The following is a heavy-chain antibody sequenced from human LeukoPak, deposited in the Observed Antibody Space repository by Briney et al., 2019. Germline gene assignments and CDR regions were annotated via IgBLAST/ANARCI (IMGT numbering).Heavy chain of an antibody. J-gene: IGHJ4*02. CDR2: INPNSGGT. Sequence: ASVKVSCKAPGYTFTGYYMYWVRQAPGQGLEWMGRINPNSGGTNYAQKFQGRVTMTRDTSISTAYMELSRLRSDDTALYYCARDVPSGWYDYRGQGTLVTVSS. D-gene: IGHD6-19*01. CDR3: ARDVPSGWYDY. V-gene: IGHV1-2*06. CDR1: GYTFTGYY.